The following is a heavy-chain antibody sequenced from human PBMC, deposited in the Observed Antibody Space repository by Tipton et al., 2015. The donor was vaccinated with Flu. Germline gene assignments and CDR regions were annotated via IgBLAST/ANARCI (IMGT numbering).Heavy chain of an antibody. CDR2: IYPGDSAA. CDR1: GYSFTSYY. CDR3: ARQIYYDGTSLRGFDV. J-gene: IGHJ3*01. V-gene: IGHV5-51*01. D-gene: IGHD4-23*01. Sequence: VQLVQSGGEVKEPGESLRISCKGSGYSFTSYYIAWVRQMPGRVLEWMGIIYPGDSAARYSPSLQGQVTISADKSFRTAYLQWSSLKASDSGMYYCARQIYYDGTSLRGFDVWDQGTMVSVSS.